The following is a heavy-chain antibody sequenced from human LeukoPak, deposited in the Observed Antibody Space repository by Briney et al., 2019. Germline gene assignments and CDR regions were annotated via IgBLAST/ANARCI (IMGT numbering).Heavy chain of an antibody. D-gene: IGHD4-17*01. CDR2: ISYDGSNK. CDR3: ASSGDYVYYYGMDV. J-gene: IGHJ6*02. CDR1: GFTFSSYA. V-gene: IGHV3-30-3*01. Sequence: PGGSLRLSCAASGFTFSSYAMHWVRQAPGKGLEWVAVISYDGSNKYYADSVKGRFTISRDNSKNTLYLQMNSLRAEDTAVYYCASSGDYVYYYGMDVWGQGTTVTVSS.